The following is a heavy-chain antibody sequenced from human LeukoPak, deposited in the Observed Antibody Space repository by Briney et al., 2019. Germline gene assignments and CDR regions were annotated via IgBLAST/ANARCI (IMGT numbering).Heavy chain of an antibody. Sequence: SETLSLTCTVSGRSIRSSSYYWGWIRQPPGKGLEWIGSIYYSGSTYYNPSLKSRVTISVDTSKNQFSLKLSSVTAADTAVYYCARLTIFGVVNYDYWGQGTLVTVSS. CDR2: IYYSGST. CDR3: ARLTIFGVVNYDY. V-gene: IGHV4-39*01. CDR1: GRSIRSSSYY. D-gene: IGHD3-3*01. J-gene: IGHJ4*02.